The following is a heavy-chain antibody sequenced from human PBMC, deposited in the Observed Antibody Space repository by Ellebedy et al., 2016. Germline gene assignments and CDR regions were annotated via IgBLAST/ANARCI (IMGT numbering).Heavy chain of an antibody. CDR1: GGSISSGGYY. V-gene: IGHV4-31*03. CDR2: IYYSGST. CDR3: ARGTEGDYYDTANPSFDY. Sequence: SETLSLXCTVSGGSISSGGYYWSWIRQHPGKGLEWIGYIYYSGSTYYNPSLKSRVTISVDTSKNQFSLKLSSVTAADTAVYYCARGTEGDYYDTANPSFDYWGQGTLVTVSS. J-gene: IGHJ4*02. D-gene: IGHD3-22*01.